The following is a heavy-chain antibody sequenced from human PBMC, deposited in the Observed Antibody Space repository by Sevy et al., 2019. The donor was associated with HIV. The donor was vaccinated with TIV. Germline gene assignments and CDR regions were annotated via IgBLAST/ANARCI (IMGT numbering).Heavy chain of an antibody. D-gene: IGHD6-19*01. Sequence: GGSLRLSCSASGFTFIAFGMTWVRQAPGKGLEWVSGISGGGAAKAYADSVKGRFTISRDNSKNKLYLQMNSLTAADTAVYYCARYGRIPVAGHTWFDPWGLGTLVTVSS. CDR1: GFTFIAFG. CDR2: ISGGGAAK. V-gene: IGHV3-23*01. J-gene: IGHJ5*02. CDR3: ARYGRIPVAGHTWFDP.